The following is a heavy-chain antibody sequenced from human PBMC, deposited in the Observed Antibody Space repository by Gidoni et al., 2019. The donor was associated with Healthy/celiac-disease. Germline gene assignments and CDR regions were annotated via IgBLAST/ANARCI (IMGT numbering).Heavy chain of an antibody. CDR1: GFTFRSYA. CDR2: ISGSGGST. CDR3: AKEERITMIVVTSDAFDI. Sequence: EVQLLESGGGWVQPGGSLRLSCAASGFTFRSYAMSWVRQAPGKGLEWVSAISGSGGSTYYADSVKGLFTISRDNSKNTLYLQMNSLRAEDTAVYYCAKEERITMIVVTSDAFDIWAQVTIVTVSS. D-gene: IGHD3-22*01. V-gene: IGHV3-23*01. J-gene: IGHJ3*02.